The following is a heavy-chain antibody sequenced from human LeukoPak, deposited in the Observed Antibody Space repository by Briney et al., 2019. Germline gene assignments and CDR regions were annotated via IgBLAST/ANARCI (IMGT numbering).Heavy chain of an antibody. Sequence: GGSLRLSCAASGFSFSSYAMSWVRQAPGKGLEWVAAISTSGESTYYADSVKGRFAISRDNPQNTLFLQMNSLRAEDTAVYYCAKGRTRWVKEEYDYWGQGTLVTVSS. CDR3: AKGRTRWVKEEYDY. CDR2: ISTSGEST. V-gene: IGHV3-23*01. J-gene: IGHJ4*02. D-gene: IGHD4-23*01. CDR1: GFSFSSYA.